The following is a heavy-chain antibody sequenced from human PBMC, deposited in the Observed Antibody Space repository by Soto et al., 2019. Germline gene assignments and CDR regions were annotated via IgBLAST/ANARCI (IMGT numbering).Heavy chain of an antibody. D-gene: IGHD3-9*01. CDR3: ARHFDLGYYYYMDV. J-gene: IGHJ6*03. CDR1: GGSISSYY. CDR2: IYYSGST. V-gene: IGHV4-59*08. Sequence: SEAVSLTCTVSGGSISSYYWSWIRQPPGKGLEWIGYIYYSGSTNYNASLKSRVTISVDTSKNQFSLKLSSVTAADTAVYYCARHFDLGYYYYMDVWGKGTTVTVS.